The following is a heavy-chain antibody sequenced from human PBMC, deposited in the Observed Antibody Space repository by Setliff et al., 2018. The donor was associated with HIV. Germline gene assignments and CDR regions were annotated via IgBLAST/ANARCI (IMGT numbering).Heavy chain of an antibody. Sequence: PSETLSLTCTVSGDSINSGTYYWSWIRQPAGKGLEWIGRLHLSGDTNYNPSLKSRVTILLDTSKNQFSLRLSSVTAADTAVYYCARHRGMPGTTWYNHYMDVWGTGATVTVSS. D-gene: IGHD1-7*01. CDR1: GDSINSGTYY. CDR2: LHLSGDT. J-gene: IGHJ6*03. CDR3: ARHRGMPGTTWYNHYMDV. V-gene: IGHV4-61*10.